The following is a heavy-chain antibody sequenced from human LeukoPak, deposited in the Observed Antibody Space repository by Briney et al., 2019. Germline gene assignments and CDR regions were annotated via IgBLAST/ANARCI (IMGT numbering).Heavy chain of an antibody. D-gene: IGHD1-7*01. CDR3: AKDLGTKPY. V-gene: IGHV3-23*01. J-gene: IGHJ4*02. Sequence: GGSLRLSCAASGFTFSSYGMSWVRQAPGTGLEWVSAISGSGDNTYYADSVKGRFTISRDNSKNTLYLQINSLRAEDTAVYYCAKDLGTKPYWGQGTLVTVSS. CDR2: ISGSGDNT. CDR1: GFTFSSYG.